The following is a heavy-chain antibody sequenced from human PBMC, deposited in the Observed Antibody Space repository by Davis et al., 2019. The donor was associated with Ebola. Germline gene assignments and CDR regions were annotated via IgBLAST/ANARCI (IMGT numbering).Heavy chain of an antibody. CDR1: GYTFRSYG. Sequence: AASVKVSCKASGYTFRSYGISWVRQAPGQGLEWMGWINSHNGNTNYAQKPPGRFTIPTDTSTSTAYMALRSLRSDDTAVYYCARDQFQDYSNYAQVRFDPWGQGTLVTVS. D-gene: IGHD4-11*01. J-gene: IGHJ5*02. CDR3: ARDQFQDYSNYAQVRFDP. V-gene: IGHV1-18*01. CDR2: INSHNGNT.